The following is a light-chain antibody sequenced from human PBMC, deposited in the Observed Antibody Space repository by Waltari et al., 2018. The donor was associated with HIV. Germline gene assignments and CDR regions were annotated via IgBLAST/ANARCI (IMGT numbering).Light chain of an antibody. Sequence: SYDLTQPPSVSVSPGQTARITCFGEALSKEYTFWHQQKAGQAPLLVIHKDTERASGIPERFSGSTSGRLVTLTIDDVEPDDEAEYYCQSAGGGGTYRFGGGTKLTVL. CDR1: ALSKEY. V-gene: IGLV3-25*03. CDR2: KDT. CDR3: QSAGGGGTYR. J-gene: IGLJ2*01.